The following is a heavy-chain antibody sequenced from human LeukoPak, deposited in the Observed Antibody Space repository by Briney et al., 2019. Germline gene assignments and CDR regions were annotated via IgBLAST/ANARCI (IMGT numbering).Heavy chain of an antibody. CDR1: GGTFSSYA. Sequence: SVKVSCKASGGTFSSYAISWVRQAPGQGLEWMGGIIPIFGTANYAQKFQGRVTITADESTSTAYMELSSLRSEDTAVYYCARAAYYGSGSSNWFDPWGQGTLVTVSS. D-gene: IGHD3-10*01. CDR2: IIPIFGTA. V-gene: IGHV1-69*13. CDR3: ARAAYYGSGSSNWFDP. J-gene: IGHJ5*02.